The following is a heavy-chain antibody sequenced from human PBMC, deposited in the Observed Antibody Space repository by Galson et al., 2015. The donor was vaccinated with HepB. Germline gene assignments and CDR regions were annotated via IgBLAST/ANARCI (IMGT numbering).Heavy chain of an antibody. V-gene: IGHV1-3*01. CDR1: GYTFTSYA. J-gene: IGHJ4*02. CDR2: INAGNGNT. CDR3: ARVAPGWELFFDY. Sequence: SVKVSCKASGYTFTSYAMHWVRQAPGQRLEWMGWINAGNGNTKYSQKFQGRVTITRDTSASTAYMELSSLRSEDTAVYYCARVAPGWELFFDYWGQGTLVTVSS. D-gene: IGHD1-26*01.